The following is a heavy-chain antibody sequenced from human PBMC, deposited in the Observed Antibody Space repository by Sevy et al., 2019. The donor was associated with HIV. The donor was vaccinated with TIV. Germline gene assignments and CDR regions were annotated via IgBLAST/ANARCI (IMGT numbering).Heavy chain of an antibody. V-gene: IGHV3-15*01. Sequence: GGSLRLSCEASGFTFNNAWMSWVRQAPGKGLEWVGRIKSKIDGATRDFAAPVKGRFAIQRDVSKNTLYLQMNSLKTEDTAVYYCTAGVGTSDFDYWGRGVLVTVSS. CDR3: TAGVGTSDFDY. J-gene: IGHJ4*02. D-gene: IGHD1-26*01. CDR1: GFTFNNAW. CDR2: IKSKIDGATR.